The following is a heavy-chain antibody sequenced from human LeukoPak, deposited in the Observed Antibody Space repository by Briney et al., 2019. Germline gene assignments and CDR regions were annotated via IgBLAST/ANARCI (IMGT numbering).Heavy chain of an antibody. Sequence: GGSLRLSCAASGFTFTNSAMNWVRQAPGKGLEWVSAITGRGDRTYYADSVKGRFTISRDNSKNTLYLQMNSLRAEDTAVYHCAKDSGSSGWYFDYWGQGTLVTVSS. CDR3: AKDSGSSGWYFDY. J-gene: IGHJ4*02. D-gene: IGHD6-19*01. CDR2: ITGRGDRT. V-gene: IGHV3-23*01. CDR1: GFTFTNSA.